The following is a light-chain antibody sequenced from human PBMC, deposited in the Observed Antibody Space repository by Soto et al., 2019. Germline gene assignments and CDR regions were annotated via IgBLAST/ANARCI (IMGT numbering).Light chain of an antibody. J-gene: IGLJ2*01. CDR3: SSYTTSSTVV. CDR1: SSDIGAFNY. V-gene: IGLV2-14*03. Sequence: QSALTQPASVSGSPGQSITISCTGTSSDIGAFNYVSWYQHLPGKAPKLILSDVTNRPSGVPRRFSGSQSGDTASLTISGRQAEDEADYYCSSYTTSSTVVFGGGTKLTVL. CDR2: DVT.